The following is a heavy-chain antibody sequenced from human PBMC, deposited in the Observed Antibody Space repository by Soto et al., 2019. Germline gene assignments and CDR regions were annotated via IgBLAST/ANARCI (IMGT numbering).Heavy chain of an antibody. CDR2: IYSGGST. CDR1: GFTVSSNY. Sequence: EVQLVESGGGLVQPGGSLRLSCAASGFTVSSNYMSWVRQAPGKGLEWVSVIYSGGSTYYADSVKGRFTISRDNSKNTLYLQMNSLRAEDTAVYYCASYTAAAAYYFDYWGQGTLVTVSS. CDR3: ASYTAAAAYYFDY. J-gene: IGHJ4*02. D-gene: IGHD6-13*01. V-gene: IGHV3-66*01.